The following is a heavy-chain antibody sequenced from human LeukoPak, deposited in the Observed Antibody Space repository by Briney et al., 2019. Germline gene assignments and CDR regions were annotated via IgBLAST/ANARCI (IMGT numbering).Heavy chain of an antibody. V-gene: IGHV1-46*01. CDR2: INPSGGST. D-gene: IGHD3-10*01. Sequence: GGSLRLSCAASGFTLSYYGMHWVRQAPGQGLEWMGIINPSGGSTSYAQKFQGRVTMTRDMSTSTVYMELSSLRSEDTAVYYCAREYYRYFDYWGQGTLVTVSS. CDR3: AREYYRYFDY. CDR1: GFTLSYYG. J-gene: IGHJ4*02.